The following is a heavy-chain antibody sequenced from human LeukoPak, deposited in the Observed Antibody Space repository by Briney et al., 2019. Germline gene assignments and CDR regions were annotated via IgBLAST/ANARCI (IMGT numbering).Heavy chain of an antibody. CDR2: IGSSSYI. Sequence: GGSLRLSCAASGFTFSSYSMNWVRQAPGKGLEWVSSIGSSSYIYYADSVKGRFTISRDNAKNSLYLQMNSLRAEDTAVYYCARTIFGVVIIPYFDYWGQGTLVTVSS. D-gene: IGHD3-3*01. CDR1: GFTFSSYS. J-gene: IGHJ4*02. V-gene: IGHV3-21*01. CDR3: ARTIFGVVIIPYFDY.